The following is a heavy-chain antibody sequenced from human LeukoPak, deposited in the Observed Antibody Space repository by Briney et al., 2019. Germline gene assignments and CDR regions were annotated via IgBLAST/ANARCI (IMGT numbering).Heavy chain of an antibody. D-gene: IGHD5-24*01. CDR1: GGSFSGYY. CDR2: INHSGST. V-gene: IGHV4-34*01. CDR3: ARTENYIPEDWFDP. J-gene: IGHJ5*02. Sequence: LSETLSLTCAVYGGSFSGYYWSWIRQPPGKGLEWIGEINHSGSTNYNPSLKSRVTLSVDTSKNQFSLKLSSVTAADTAVYYCARTENYIPEDWFDPWGQGTLVTVSS.